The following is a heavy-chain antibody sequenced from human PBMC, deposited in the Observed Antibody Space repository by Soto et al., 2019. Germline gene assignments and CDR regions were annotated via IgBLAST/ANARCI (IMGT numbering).Heavy chain of an antibody. Sequence: GESLKISCAASGFTFSSYSMNWVRQAPGKGLEWVSYISSSSTIYYADSVKGRFTISRDNAKNSLYLQMNSLRDEDTAVYYCARDRGYEDAFDIWGQGTMVTVSS. J-gene: IGHJ3*02. V-gene: IGHV3-48*02. CDR3: ARDRGYEDAFDI. D-gene: IGHD5-12*01. CDR1: GFTFSSYS. CDR2: ISSSSTI.